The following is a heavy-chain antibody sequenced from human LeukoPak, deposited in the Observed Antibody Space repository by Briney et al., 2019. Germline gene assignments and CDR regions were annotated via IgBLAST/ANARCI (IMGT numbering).Heavy chain of an antibody. Sequence: GGSLTLPCGVWGHTYSNYGKMCVRESRGGALEGVANIQQHGSETYYGDSVKGRFTISRDNAKNSLYLQMNSLRAEDTAVYYCATYSSSNGREFQYWGQGTLVTVSS. V-gene: IGHV3-7*01. CDR3: ATYSSSNGREFQY. CDR2: IQQHGSET. J-gene: IGHJ1*01. CDR1: GHTYSNYG. D-gene: IGHD2-2*01.